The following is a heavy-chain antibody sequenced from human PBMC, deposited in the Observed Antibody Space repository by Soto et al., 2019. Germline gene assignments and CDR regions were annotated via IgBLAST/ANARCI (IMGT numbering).Heavy chain of an antibody. V-gene: IGHV4-38-2*02. CDR1: VYSSSSGSY. D-gene: IGHD6-19*01. Sequence: PSWTLSLTCTASVYSSSSGSYGAFIRHPTGKGPEWIASIYHGGTTFYNPSLKSRITISVDTSNNQFSLKLTSVTAADTAVYYCARVYVMVVAGSTFDYWGHGTLVTVSS. CDR2: IYHGGTT. J-gene: IGHJ4*01. CDR3: ARVYVMVVAGSTFDY.